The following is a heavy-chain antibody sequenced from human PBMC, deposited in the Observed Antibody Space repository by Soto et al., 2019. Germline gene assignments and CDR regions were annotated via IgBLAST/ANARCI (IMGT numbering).Heavy chain of an antibody. CDR2: IYYSGTT. D-gene: IGHD1-26*01. Sequence: QVQLEESGPGLVKASQTLSLTCTVSGGPISTGGHFWSRIRQHPKKGLEWIGYIYYSGTTHYNASLKSRATVSVDTSKNQFSLKLTSVTAADTAVYYCARVVSGSYFDCWGQGTLVTVSS. J-gene: IGHJ4*02. CDR3: ARVVSGSYFDC. V-gene: IGHV4-31*03. CDR1: GGPISTGGHF.